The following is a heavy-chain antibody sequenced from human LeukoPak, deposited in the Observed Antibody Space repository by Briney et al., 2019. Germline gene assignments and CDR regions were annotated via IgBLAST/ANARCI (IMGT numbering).Heavy chain of an antibody. CDR3: TKDRQGPNQYHMDV. CDR1: GFTFSSLW. J-gene: IGHJ6*03. CDR2: INQDGGTT. V-gene: IGHV3-7*01. Sequence: GGTLRLSCAASGFTFSSLWMSWVRQAPGRGPEWVANINQDGGTTYYVASVKGRFTISRDNAKNSLSLQMSSLRAEDTAVYYCTKDRQGPNQYHMDVWGKGTTVTVSS.